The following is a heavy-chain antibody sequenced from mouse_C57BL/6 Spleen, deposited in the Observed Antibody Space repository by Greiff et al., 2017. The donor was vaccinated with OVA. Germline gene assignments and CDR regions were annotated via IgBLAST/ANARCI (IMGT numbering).Heavy chain of an antibody. J-gene: IGHJ2*01. D-gene: IGHD4-1*01. CDR2: ISSGSSTI. CDR1: GFTFSDYG. Sequence: DVKLVESGGGLVKPGGSLKLSCAASGFTFSDYGMPWVRQAPEKGLEWVAYISSGSSTIYYADTVKGRFTISRDNAKNTLFLQMTSLRSEDTAMYYCARQPNWGYYFDYWGQGTTLTVSS. V-gene: IGHV5-17*01. CDR3: ARQPNWGYYFDY.